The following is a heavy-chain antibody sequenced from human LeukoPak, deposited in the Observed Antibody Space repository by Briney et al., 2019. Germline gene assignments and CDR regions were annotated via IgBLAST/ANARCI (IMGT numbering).Heavy chain of an antibody. Sequence: ASVKVSCKASGYSFTSNVISWVRQAPGQGLEWMGWISAYNGNTNYAQKLQGRVTMTTDTSTSTAYMELRSLRSDDTAVYYCARVHYDILTGGRWFDPWGQGTLVTVSS. CDR2: ISAYNGNT. CDR1: GYSFTSNV. CDR3: ARVHYDILTGGRWFDP. V-gene: IGHV1-18*01. D-gene: IGHD3-9*01. J-gene: IGHJ5*02.